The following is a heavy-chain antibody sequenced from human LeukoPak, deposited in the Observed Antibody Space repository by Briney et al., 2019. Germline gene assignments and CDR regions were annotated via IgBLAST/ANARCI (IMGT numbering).Heavy chain of an antibody. J-gene: IGHJ4*02. D-gene: IGHD6-6*01. CDR3: ARDVLAARHPTYFDY. CDR2: INPNSGGT. CDR1: GYTFTGYY. Sequence: ASVKVSCKASGYTFTGYYMHWVRQAPGQGLEWMGWINPNSGGTNYAQKFQGRVTMTRDTSISTAYMELSRLRSDDTAVYYCARDVLAARHPTYFDYWGQGTLVNVSS. V-gene: IGHV1-2*02.